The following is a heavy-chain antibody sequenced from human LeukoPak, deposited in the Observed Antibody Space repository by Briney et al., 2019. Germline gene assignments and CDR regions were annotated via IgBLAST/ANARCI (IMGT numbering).Heavy chain of an antibody. J-gene: IGHJ4*02. CDR3: ARHLSGVTGYTYGRGIDY. V-gene: IGHV3-21*01. Sequence: GGSLRLSCAASGFTFSSYSMNWVRQAPGKGLEWVSSISSSSSYIYYADSVKGRFTISRDNAKNSLYLQMISLRAEDTAVYYCARHLSGVTGYTYGRGIDYWGQGTLVTVSS. D-gene: IGHD5-18*01. CDR1: GFTFSSYS. CDR2: ISSSSSYI.